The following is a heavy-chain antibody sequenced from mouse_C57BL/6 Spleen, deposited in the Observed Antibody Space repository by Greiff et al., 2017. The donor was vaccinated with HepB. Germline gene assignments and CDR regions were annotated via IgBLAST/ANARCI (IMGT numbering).Heavy chain of an antibody. CDR3: ARDPYDYDTWFAY. D-gene: IGHD2-4*01. CDR1: GFTFSSYA. CDR2: ISDGGSYT. Sequence: EVQRVESEGGLVKPGGSLKLSCAASGFTFSSYAMSWVRQTPEKRLEWVATISDGGSYTYYPDNVKGRFTISRDNAKNNLYLQMSHLKSEDTAMYYCARDPYDYDTWFAYWGQGTLVTVSA. V-gene: IGHV5-4*01. J-gene: IGHJ3*01.